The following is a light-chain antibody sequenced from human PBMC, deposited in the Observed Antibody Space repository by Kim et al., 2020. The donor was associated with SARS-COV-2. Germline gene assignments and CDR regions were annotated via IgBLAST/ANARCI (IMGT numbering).Light chain of an antibody. CDR2: KAS. J-gene: IGKJ1*01. CDR3: QHYYGHSRT. Sequence: DIQMTQSPSTLSASVGDRVTITCRASQSVDGWLAWFQQKPGKAPNLLIYKASSLESGVPSRSSGSGSGTEFTLTISSLQPDDFATHYCQHYYGHSRTFGQGTKVDIK. CDR1: QSVDGW. V-gene: IGKV1-5*03.